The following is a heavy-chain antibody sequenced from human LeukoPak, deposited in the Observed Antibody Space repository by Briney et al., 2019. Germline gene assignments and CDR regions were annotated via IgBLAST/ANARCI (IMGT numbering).Heavy chain of an antibody. CDR2: ISGSGGST. J-gene: IGHJ1*01. CDR1: GFTFSDYA. V-gene: IGHV3-23*01. Sequence: GGSLRLSCAASGFTFSDYAMSWVRQAPGKGLEWVSAISGSGGSTYYADSVKGRFTISRDNSKNTLYLQMNSLRVEDTAVYYCTSWGDTTAEYFQRWGQGTLVTVSS. CDR3: TSWGDTTAEYFQR. D-gene: IGHD2-21*02.